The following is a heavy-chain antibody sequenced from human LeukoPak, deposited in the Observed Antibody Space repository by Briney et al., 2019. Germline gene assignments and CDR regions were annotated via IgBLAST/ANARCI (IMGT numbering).Heavy chain of an antibody. CDR2: ISAYNGNT. CDR3: ARDFGVPAAMAGGVDY. D-gene: IGHD2-2*01. CDR1: GYTFTSYG. V-gene: IGHV1-18*01. J-gene: IGHJ4*02. Sequence: ASVKVSCKASGYTFTSYGISWVRQAPGHGLEWMGWISAYNGNTNYAQKLQGRVTMTTDTSTSTAYMELRSLRSDDTAVYYCARDFGVPAAMAGGVDYWGQGTLVTVSS.